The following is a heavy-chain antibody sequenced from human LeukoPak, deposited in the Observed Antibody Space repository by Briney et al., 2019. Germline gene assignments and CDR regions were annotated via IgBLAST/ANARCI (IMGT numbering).Heavy chain of an antibody. D-gene: IGHD6-13*01. CDR2: ISGSSRSI. J-gene: IGHJ4*02. CDR3: ARGGYSSSWYHFDY. CDR1: GFTFSSYS. Sequence: GGSLRLSCAASGFTFSSYSMNWVRQAPGRGLEWVSYISGSSRSIYYADSVKGRFTISRDNSKNTLFLQMNSLRAEDTAVYYCARGGYSSSWYHFDYWGQGTLVTVSS. V-gene: IGHV3-48*01.